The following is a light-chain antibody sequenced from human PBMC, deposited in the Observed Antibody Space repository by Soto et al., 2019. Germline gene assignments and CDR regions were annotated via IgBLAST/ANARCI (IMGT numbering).Light chain of an antibody. CDR1: QSLQHSDGRTY. J-gene: IGKJ2*01. Sequence: DIVMTQTPLSLSVTPRQPASISCKSSQSLQHSDGRTYLYWYLQKPGQPPQHLIYEVSNRFSGVPARFSGSGSRTDFALKISRVEAEDVGVYYCMESIQLPPSYTFGQGTKLEIK. CDR3: MESIQLPPSYT. V-gene: IGKV2D-29*01. CDR2: EVS.